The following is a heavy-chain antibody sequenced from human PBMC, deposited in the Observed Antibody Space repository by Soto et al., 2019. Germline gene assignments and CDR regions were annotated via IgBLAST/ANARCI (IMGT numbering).Heavy chain of an antibody. CDR2: ISYDGSNE. CDR1: GFTFSNYA. CDR3: ARAPALDSSGYY. Sequence: PGGSLRLSCTASGFTFSNYAMHWVRQAPGKGLEWVAVISYDGSNEYYRDSVKGRFTISRDNSKNTLYLEMNSLRADDTGVYYCARAPALDSSGYY. D-gene: IGHD6-19*01. J-gene: IGHJ6*01. V-gene: IGHV3-30-3*01.